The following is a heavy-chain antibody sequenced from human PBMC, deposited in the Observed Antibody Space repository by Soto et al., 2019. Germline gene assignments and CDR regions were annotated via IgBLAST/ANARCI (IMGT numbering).Heavy chain of an antibody. CDR2: ISNDGSNE. J-gene: IGHJ4*02. V-gene: IGHV3-30*18. Sequence: GGPLRHSWGGSGFTFRWFGMNWVRQAPGKGLEWVARISNDGSNEYYVDSVKGRFTISRDNSKNTLYLQMDSLRAEDTAVYYCAKGEVRGIIPSYFDYWGLGTLVTVSS. CDR1: GFTFRWFG. D-gene: IGHD3-10*01. CDR3: AKGEVRGIIPSYFDY.